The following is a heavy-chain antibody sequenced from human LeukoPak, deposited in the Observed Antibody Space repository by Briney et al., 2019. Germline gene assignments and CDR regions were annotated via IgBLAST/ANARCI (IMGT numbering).Heavy chain of an antibody. Sequence: SETLSLTCAVYGGSFSGYYWSWIRQPPGKGLEWIGEINHSGSTNYNPSLKSRVTISVDTSKNQFSLKLSSVTAADTAVYYCARGPYDYVWGSYPAPFDYWGQGTLVTVSS. CDR1: GGSFSGYY. D-gene: IGHD3-16*02. V-gene: IGHV4-34*01. J-gene: IGHJ4*02. CDR3: ARGPYDYVWGSYPAPFDY. CDR2: INHSGST.